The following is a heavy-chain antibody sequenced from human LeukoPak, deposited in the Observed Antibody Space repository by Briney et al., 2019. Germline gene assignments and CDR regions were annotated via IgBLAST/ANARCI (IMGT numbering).Heavy chain of an antibody. CDR3: ARAGGCSGGSCYPSYFDY. D-gene: IGHD2-15*01. V-gene: IGHV1-18*01. CDR1: GYTFTSYG. Sequence: ASVKVSCKASGYTFTSYGISWVRQAPGQGLEWMGWISAYNGNTNYAQKLQGRVTMTTDTSTSTAYMELRSLRSDDTAVYYCARAGGCSGGSCYPSYFDYWGQGTLATVSS. CDR2: ISAYNGNT. J-gene: IGHJ4*02.